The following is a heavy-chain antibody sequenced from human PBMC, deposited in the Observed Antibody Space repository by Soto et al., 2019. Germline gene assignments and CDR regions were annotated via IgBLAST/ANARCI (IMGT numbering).Heavy chain of an antibody. J-gene: IGHJ6*02. V-gene: IGHV1-69*13. CDR1: GGTFSSYA. CDR3: AREITMVRGAIRSYGMDV. CDR2: IIPIFGTA. D-gene: IGHD3-10*01. Sequence: ASVKVSCKASGGTFSSYAISWVRQAPGQGLEWMGGIIPIFGTANYAQKFQGRVTITADESTSTAYMELSSLRSEDTAVYYCAREITMVRGAIRSYGMDVWGQGTTVTVSS.